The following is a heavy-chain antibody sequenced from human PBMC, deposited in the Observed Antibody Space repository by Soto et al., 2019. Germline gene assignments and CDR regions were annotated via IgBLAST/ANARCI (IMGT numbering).Heavy chain of an antibody. CDR2: IIPIFGTA. V-gene: IGHV1-69*06. J-gene: IGHJ4*02. Sequence: SVKGSYKASGGTFRSYAISWVRQAPGQGLEWMGGIIPIFGTANYAQKFQGRVTTTADKSTSTAYMELSSLRSEDTAVYYCARDSGSFDYWGQGNLVTVSS. D-gene: IGHD1-26*01. CDR3: ARDSGSFDY. CDR1: GGTFRSYA.